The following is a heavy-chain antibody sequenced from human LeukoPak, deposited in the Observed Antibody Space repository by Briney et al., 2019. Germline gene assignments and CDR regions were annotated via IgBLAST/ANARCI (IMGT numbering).Heavy chain of an antibody. CDR2: INYSGAT. D-gene: IGHD5-12*01. J-gene: IGHJ4*02. CDR3: ARGGHIAIPPHGFDY. Sequence: SETLSLTCTVSGVSIRSNYWSRVRRPPGKGLEWIANINYSGATYYNPSLRSRVTISIDTSKSQFSLKLTSVTVADTAVYYCARGGHIAIPPHGFDYWGQGALVTVSS. V-gene: IGHV4-59*01. CDR1: GVSIRSNY.